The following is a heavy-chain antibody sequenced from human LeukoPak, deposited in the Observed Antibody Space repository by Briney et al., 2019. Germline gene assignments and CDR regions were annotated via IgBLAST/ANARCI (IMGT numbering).Heavy chain of an antibody. D-gene: IGHD3-22*01. CDR3: ASDSSGYYYHWFDP. J-gene: IGHJ5*02. CDR1: GGSFSVYY. Sequence: SETLSLTWAVYGGSFSVYYWSWIRQPPGKVLEWIGEINHSGSTNYNPSLKSRVTISVDTSKNQFSLKLSSVTAADTAVYYCASDSSGYYYHWFDPWGQGTLVTVSS. CDR2: INHSGST. V-gene: IGHV4-34*01.